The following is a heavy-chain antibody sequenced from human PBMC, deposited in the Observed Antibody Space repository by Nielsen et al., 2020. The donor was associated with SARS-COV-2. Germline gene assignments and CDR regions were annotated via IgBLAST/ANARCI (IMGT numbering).Heavy chain of an antibody. CDR2: IYSGGST. J-gene: IGHJ6*02. D-gene: IGHD3-10*01. CDR1: GFTVSSNY. V-gene: IGHV3-66*01. Sequence: GGFLRPSCAASGFTVSSNYMSWVRQAPGKGLEWVSVIYSGGSTYYADSVKGRFTISRDNSKNTLYLQMNSLRAEDTAVYYCARDLRYYYGSGSYYKPPHYYYYGMDVWGQGTTVTVSS. CDR3: ARDLRYYYGSGSYYKPPHYYYYGMDV.